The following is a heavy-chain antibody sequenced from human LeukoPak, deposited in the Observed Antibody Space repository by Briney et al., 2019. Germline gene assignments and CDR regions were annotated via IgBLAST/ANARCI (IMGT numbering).Heavy chain of an antibody. Sequence: SVKVSCKASGGTFSRYAISWVRQAPGQGLEWMGGFIPIFGTANYAQKFQGRVTITTDESTSTAYMELSSLRSEDTAVYYCVPTAGYSSGWYNFDYWGQGTLVTVSS. J-gene: IGHJ4*02. CDR1: GGTFSRYA. CDR2: FIPIFGTA. CDR3: VPTAGYSSGWYNFDY. V-gene: IGHV1-69*05. D-gene: IGHD6-19*01.